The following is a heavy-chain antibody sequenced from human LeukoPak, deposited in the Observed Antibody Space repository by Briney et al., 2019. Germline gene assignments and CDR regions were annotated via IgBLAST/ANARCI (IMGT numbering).Heavy chain of an antibody. Sequence: PGGSLRLSCAASGFTFSSYWMSWVRQAPGKGLEWVANIKQDGSEKYYVDSVKGGFTISRDNAKNSLYLQMNSLSAEDTAVYYSARERYCSSTSCEKGHDAFDIWGQGTMVTVSS. D-gene: IGHD2-2*01. CDR3: ARERYCSSTSCEKGHDAFDI. CDR1: GFTFSSYW. J-gene: IGHJ3*02. V-gene: IGHV3-7*01. CDR2: IKQDGSEK.